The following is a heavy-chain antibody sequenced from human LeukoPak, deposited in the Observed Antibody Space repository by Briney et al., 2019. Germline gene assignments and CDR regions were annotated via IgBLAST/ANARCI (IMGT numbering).Heavy chain of an antibody. CDR2: ISGSGENT. D-gene: IGHD1-26*01. V-gene: IGHV3-23*01. Sequence: GGSLRLSCAASGFTFSSYAMSWVRQAPGKGLEWVSAISGSGENTYYADSVRGRFTVSRDNSKNTLYLQMNSLRAEDTAVYYCAKGGKWDVTPFDYWGQGTLVTVSS. J-gene: IGHJ4*02. CDR1: GFTFSSYA. CDR3: AKGGKWDVTPFDY.